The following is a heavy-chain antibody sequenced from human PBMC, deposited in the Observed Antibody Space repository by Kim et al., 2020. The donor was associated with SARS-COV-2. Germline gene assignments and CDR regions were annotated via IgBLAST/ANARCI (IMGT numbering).Heavy chain of an antibody. CDR3: AREYSSGWYYFDY. J-gene: IGHJ4*02. D-gene: IGHD6-19*01. V-gene: IGHV3-21*01. Sequence: YADSGKGRFTISRDNAKNTMYLQMNSLRAEDTAVYYCAREYSSGWYYFDYWGQGTLVTVSS.